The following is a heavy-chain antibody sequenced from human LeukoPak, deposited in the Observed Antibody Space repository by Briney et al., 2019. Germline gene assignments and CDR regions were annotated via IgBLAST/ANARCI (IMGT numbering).Heavy chain of an antibody. J-gene: IGHJ4*02. Sequence: PSQTLSLTCTVSGGSISSGDCYWSRIRQPPGKGLEWIGYIYYSGSTYYNPSLKSRVTISVDTSKNQFSLKLSSVTAADTAVYYCARSGYSYGYVVDYWGQGTLVTVSS. V-gene: IGHV4-30-4*01. CDR1: GGSISSGDCY. CDR3: ARSGYSYGYVVDY. D-gene: IGHD5-18*01. CDR2: IYYSGST.